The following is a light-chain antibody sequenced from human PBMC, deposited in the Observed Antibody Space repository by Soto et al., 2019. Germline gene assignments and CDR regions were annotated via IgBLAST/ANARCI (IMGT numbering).Light chain of an antibody. CDR2: EVS. V-gene: IGLV2-14*01. J-gene: IGLJ1*01. CDR1: SSDVGGHNY. CDR3: SSYRSSSTGYV. Sequence: QSVLTQPASVSGSPGQSITISCTGTSSDVGGHNYVSWYQQHPGRAPKLMIYEVSNRPSGVSNRFSGSKSGNRASLTISGLQAEDEADYYCSSYRSSSTGYVFGTGTQLTVL.